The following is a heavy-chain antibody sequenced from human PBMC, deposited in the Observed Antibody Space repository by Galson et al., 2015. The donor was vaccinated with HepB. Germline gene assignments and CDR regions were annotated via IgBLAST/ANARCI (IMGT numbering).Heavy chain of an antibody. D-gene: IGHD6-13*01. CDR1: GSSLTSYW. V-gene: IGHV5-10-1*01. CDR2: IDPSDSYT. J-gene: IGHJ5*02. CDR3: ARQGGHSSSWGWFDP. Sequence: QSGAEVKKPGESLRISCKGSGSSLTSYWISWVRQMPGKGLEWMGRIDPSDSYTNYSPSFQGHVTISADKSISTAYLQWSSLKASDTAMYYCARQGGHSSSWGWFDPWGQGTLVTVSS.